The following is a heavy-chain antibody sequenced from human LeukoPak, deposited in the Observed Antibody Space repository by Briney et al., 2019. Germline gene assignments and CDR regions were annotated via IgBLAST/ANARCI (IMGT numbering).Heavy chain of an antibody. Sequence: PSETLSLTCIVSGGSISSYYWSWIRQPPGKGLEWIGSIYYRGSTNYNPSLNSRVIMSVDTTNNQFSLRLSSVTAADTAIYYCARVGDGYNYFPYYYMDFWGKGTTVIVSS. CDR3: ARVGDGYNYFPYYYMDF. CDR2: IYYRGST. CDR1: GGSISSYY. V-gene: IGHV4-59*01. D-gene: IGHD5-24*01. J-gene: IGHJ6*03.